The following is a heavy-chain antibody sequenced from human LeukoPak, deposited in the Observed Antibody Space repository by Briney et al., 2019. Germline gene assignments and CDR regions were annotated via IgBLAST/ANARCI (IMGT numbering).Heavy chain of an antibody. CDR2: IGARGDVT. J-gene: IGHJ4*02. CDR1: GFAFSGYA. Sequence: PGGSLRLSCTVSGFAFSGYAMSWVRQAPGKGPEWVSSIGARGDVTYSADSVKGRFTISRDNSKRTLFLQMNSLRAEDTAVYYCAKVHYTASFPGSFPGRNYFDSWGQGCLVTVSP. V-gene: IGHV3-23*01. CDR3: AKVHYTASFPGSFPGRNYFDS. D-gene: IGHD1-26*01.